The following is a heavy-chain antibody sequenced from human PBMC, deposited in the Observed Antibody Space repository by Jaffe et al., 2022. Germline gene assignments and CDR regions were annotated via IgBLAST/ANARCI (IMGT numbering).Heavy chain of an antibody. CDR3: AREACSGASCYEGFFDY. CDR2: ISGSDSTT. CDR1: GFTFSSYE. J-gene: IGHJ4*02. D-gene: IGHD2-15*01. V-gene: IGHV3-48*03. Sequence: EVQLVESGGGLVQPGGSLRLSCAASGFTFSSYEMNWVRQAPGKGLEWVSYISGSDSTTYYADSVKGRFTISRDNAKNSLYLQMNSLRAGDTALYYCAREACSGASCYEGFFDYWGQGTLVTVSS.